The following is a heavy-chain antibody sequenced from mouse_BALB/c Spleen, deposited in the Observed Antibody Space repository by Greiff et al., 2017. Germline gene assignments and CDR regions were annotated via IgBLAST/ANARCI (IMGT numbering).Heavy chain of an antibody. CDR1: GYAFSSYW. CDR2: IYPGDGDT. Sequence: VQLQESGAELVRPGSSVKISCKASGYAFSSYWMNWVKQRPGQGLEWIGQIYPGDGDTNYNGKFKGKATLTADKSSSTAYMQLSSLTSEDSAVYFCARRGVAYYFDYWGQGTTLTVSS. D-gene: IGHD1-3*01. V-gene: IGHV1-80*01. CDR3: ARRGVAYYFDY. J-gene: IGHJ2*01.